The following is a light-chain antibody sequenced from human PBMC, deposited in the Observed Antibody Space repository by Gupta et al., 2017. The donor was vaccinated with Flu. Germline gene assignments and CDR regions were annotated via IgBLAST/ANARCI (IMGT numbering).Light chain of an antibody. CDR3: QQYYCTPCT. CDR2: KAS. J-gene: IGKJ2*02. V-gene: IGKV1-5*03. CDR1: QGISRW. Sequence: PSALSASVGGRVTNSCRTSQGISRWLAWYQQKPGKAPKVLIYKASTLQSGVPSRFSGGGSGTEFTLTISTLQPDDVAVYYCQQYYCTPCTFGQGTKVEIK.